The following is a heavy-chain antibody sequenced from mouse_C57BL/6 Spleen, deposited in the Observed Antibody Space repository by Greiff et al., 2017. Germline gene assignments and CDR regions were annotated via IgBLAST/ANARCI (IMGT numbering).Heavy chain of an antibody. V-gene: IGHV5-6*01. Sequence: EVKLMESGGDLVKPGGSLKLSCAASGFTFSSYGMSWVRQTPDKRLEWVATISSGGSYTYYPDSVKGRFTISRDNAKNTLYLQMSSLKSEDTAMYYCAREGYAGYFDVWGTGTTVTVSS. CDR3: AREGYAGYFDV. CDR1: GFTFSSYG. J-gene: IGHJ1*03. CDR2: ISSGGSYT. D-gene: IGHD2-2*01.